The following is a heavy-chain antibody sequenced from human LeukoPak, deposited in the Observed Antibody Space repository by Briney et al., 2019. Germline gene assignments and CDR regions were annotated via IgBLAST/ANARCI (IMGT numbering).Heavy chain of an antibody. CDR2: VNPSDGYT. V-gene: IGHV1-46*02. CDR1: GYTFNKFY. D-gene: IGHD1-26*01. Sequence: GASVKVSCKASGYTFNKFYMHWVRQAPGQGLEWMGIVNPSDGYTTYAQKFQGRATMTRDMSTSTVYMELSSLTSDDTAVYFCARDISTYSGTFPGGDHWGQGTLVTVSS. CDR3: ARDISTYSGTFPGGDH. J-gene: IGHJ4*02.